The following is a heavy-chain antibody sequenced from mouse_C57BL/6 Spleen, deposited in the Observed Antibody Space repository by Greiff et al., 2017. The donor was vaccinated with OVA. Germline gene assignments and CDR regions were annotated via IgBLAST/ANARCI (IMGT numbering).Heavy chain of an antibody. D-gene: IGHD4-1*01. Sequence: QVQLKESGPELVKPGASVKISCKASGYAFSSSWMNWVKQRPGKGLEWIGRIYPGDGDTNYNGKFKGKATLTADKSSSTAYMQLSSLTSEDSAVYFCAREGELLSYWYFDVWGTGTTVTVSS. CDR1: GYAFSSSW. CDR3: AREGELLSYWYFDV. CDR2: IYPGDGDT. J-gene: IGHJ1*03. V-gene: IGHV1-82*01.